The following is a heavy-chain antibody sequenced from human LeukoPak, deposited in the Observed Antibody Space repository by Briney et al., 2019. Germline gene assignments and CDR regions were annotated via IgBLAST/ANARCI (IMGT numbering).Heavy chain of an antibody. D-gene: IGHD4-11*01. J-gene: IGHJ6*03. Sequence: GGSLRLSCAASGFTFSSYWMSCVRQDPGKGREWVANINQDGSEKYYVDSVKGRFTISRDNAKNSLYLQMNSLRAEDTAVYYCAREVDRYSNYYYYYYYMDVWGKGTTVTVSS. CDR3: AREVDRYSNYYYYYYYMDV. CDR1: GFTFSSYW. CDR2: INQDGSEK. V-gene: IGHV3-7*01.